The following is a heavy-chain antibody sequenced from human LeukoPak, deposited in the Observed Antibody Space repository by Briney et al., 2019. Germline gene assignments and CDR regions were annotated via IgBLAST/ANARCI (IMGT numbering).Heavy chain of an antibody. D-gene: IGHD3-22*01. J-gene: IGHJ3*02. CDR1: GGSISSGSYY. Sequence: PSQTLSLTCTVSGGSISSGSYYWSWIRQPAGKGLEWIGRIYTSGSTNYNPSLKSRVTISVDTSKNQFSLKLSSVTAADTAVYYCACLTTADAFDIWGQGTMVTVSS. V-gene: IGHV4-61*02. CDR2: IYTSGST. CDR3: ACLTTADAFDI.